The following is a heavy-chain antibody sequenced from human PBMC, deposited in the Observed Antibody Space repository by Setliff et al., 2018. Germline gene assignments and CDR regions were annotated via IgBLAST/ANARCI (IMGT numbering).Heavy chain of an antibody. D-gene: IGHD3-10*01. V-gene: IGHV1-69*13. J-gene: IGHJ6*03. Sequence: GASVKVSCKASGGTFSSYVISWVREAPGQGLEWMGGIIPMFGTNYAQKFQGRVTITADESTSTAYMELSSLGSEDTAVYYCAGGQPLVRKYYYYMDVWGNGTTVTVSS. CDR1: GGTFSSYV. CDR3: AGGQPLVRKYYYYMDV. CDR2: IIPMFGT.